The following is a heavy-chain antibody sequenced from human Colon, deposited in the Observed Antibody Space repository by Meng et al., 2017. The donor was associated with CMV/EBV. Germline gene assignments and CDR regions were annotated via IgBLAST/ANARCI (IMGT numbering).Heavy chain of an antibody. J-gene: IGHJ3*01. CDR3: ARPKTTMSVLRAFDV. CDR2: ISYDGRNE. CDR1: GFRFSDYA. Sequence: AGSLRLSCAASGFRFSDYAIHWVRQAPGKGLEWVAVISYDGRNEYYADSLKGRFTISRDNSRSTLYLQIESLRVEDTAVYYCARPKTTMSVLRAFDVWGQGTMVTVSS. V-gene: IGHV3-30*03. D-gene: IGHD4-11*01.